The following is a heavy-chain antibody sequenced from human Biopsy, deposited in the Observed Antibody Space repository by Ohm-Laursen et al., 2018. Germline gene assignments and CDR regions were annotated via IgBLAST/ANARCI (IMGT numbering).Heavy chain of an antibody. D-gene: IGHD1-26*01. Sequence: SDTLSLTCNVSDGSINDYFWSWVRQPAGKGLEWIGRVFRNEATNYNPSLKGRVTMSIDRSKNQFSLRLSSVTAADTAVYYCALGGGSYVNFDYWGQGTLVTVSS. CDR2: VFRNEAT. CDR3: ALGGGSYVNFDY. V-gene: IGHV4-4*07. CDR1: DGSINDYF. J-gene: IGHJ4*02.